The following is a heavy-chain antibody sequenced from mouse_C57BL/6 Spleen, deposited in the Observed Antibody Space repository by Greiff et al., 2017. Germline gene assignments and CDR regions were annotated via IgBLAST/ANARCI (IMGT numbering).Heavy chain of an antibody. CDR3: ARGEGLRRGYLDY. J-gene: IGHJ2*01. Sequence: VKLVESGAELVRPGASVKLSCKASGYTFTDYYINWVKQRPGQGLEWIARIYPGSGNTYYNEKFKGKATLTAEKSSSTAYMQLSSLTSEDSAVYFGARGEGLRRGYLDYWGQGTTLTVSS. CDR2: IYPGSGNT. D-gene: IGHD2-4*01. CDR1: GYTFTDYY. V-gene: IGHV1-76*01.